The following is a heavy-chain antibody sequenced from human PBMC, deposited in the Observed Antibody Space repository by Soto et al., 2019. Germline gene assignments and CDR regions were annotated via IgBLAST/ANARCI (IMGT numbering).Heavy chain of an antibody. CDR1: GFSFKNYA. Sequence: QVQLVESGGGVVQPGSSLRLSCAASGFSFKNYAFHWVRQAPGKGLEWVALISHNDEPKIFYADSVQGRFTISRDNFKNTVYLQMNSLRDEDTAVYHCARGVRAETYYNAFDYWGPGTQVTVSS. CDR3: ARGVRAETYYNAFDY. J-gene: IGHJ4*01. D-gene: IGHD3-10*01. V-gene: IGHV3-30-3*01. CDR2: ISHNDEPKI.